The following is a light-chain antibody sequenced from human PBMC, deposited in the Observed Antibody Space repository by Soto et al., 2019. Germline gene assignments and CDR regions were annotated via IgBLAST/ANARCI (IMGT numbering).Light chain of an antibody. CDR2: DAS. J-gene: IGKJ1*01. CDR1: QGILTY. V-gene: IGKV1-16*01. CDR3: QQYNSYPRT. Sequence: DIQMTQSPSSLSASVGDRVTITCRASQGILTYLAWYQQKPGKAPKLLIYDASTLESWVPSRFSGSGSGTEYTLTISSLQPDDFATYYCQQYNSYPRTVGQGTKVDIK.